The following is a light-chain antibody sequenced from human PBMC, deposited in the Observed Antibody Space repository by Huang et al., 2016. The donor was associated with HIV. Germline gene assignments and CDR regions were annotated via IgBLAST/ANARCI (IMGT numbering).Light chain of an antibody. J-gene: IGKJ2*01. Sequence: EIVLTQSPGTLSLSPGERATLSCRASQSVSSSYLACYQQKPGQAPRLLIYGASSRATDIPDRFSGSGSGTDFTLTISRLEPEEFAVYYCQQYGSSPETFGQGTKLGIK. CDR2: GAS. CDR1: QSVSSSY. CDR3: QQYGSSPET. V-gene: IGKV3-20*01.